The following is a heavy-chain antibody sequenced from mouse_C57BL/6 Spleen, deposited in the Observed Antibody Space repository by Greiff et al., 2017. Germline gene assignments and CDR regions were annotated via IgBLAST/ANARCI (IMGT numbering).Heavy chain of an antibody. CDR3: ARGDYYGSSYDIDV. J-gene: IGHJ1*03. CDR2: IDPSDSYT. Sequence: QVQLQQPGAELVMPGASVKLSCKASGYTFTSYWMHWVKQRPGQGLEWIGEIDPSDSYTNYNQKFKGKSTLTVDKSSSTAYMQLSSLTSEDSAVYYCARGDYYGSSYDIDVWGKGTSVTVSS. V-gene: IGHV1-69*01. CDR1: GYTFTSYW. D-gene: IGHD1-1*01.